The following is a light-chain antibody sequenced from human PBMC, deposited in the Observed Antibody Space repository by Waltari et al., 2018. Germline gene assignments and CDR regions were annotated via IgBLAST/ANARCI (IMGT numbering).Light chain of an antibody. CDR1: QSVSSN. Sequence: EIVMTQSPATLSVSPGERATLSCRASQSVSSNLPWYQQKPGQAPRLLIYAASTRATGIPARFSGSGSGTEFTLTISSLQSEDFAVYYCQQYNSWPRTFGQGTKVEIK. J-gene: IGKJ1*01. CDR3: QQYNSWPRT. CDR2: AAS. V-gene: IGKV3-15*01.